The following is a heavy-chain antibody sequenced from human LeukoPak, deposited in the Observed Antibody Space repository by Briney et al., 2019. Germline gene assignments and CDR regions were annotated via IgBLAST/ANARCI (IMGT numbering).Heavy chain of an antibody. D-gene: IGHD2-21*02. V-gene: IGHV3-30*18. J-gene: IGHJ4*02. CDR2: ISYDGSNK. CDR3: AKDRGVVTAILDY. Sequence: GGSLRLSCAASGFTFSSYGMHWVRQAPGKGLEWVAVISYDGSNKYYADSVKGRFTISRDNSKNTLYLQMNSLRAEDTAVYYCAKDRGVVTAILDYWGQRTLVTVSS. CDR1: GFTFSSYG.